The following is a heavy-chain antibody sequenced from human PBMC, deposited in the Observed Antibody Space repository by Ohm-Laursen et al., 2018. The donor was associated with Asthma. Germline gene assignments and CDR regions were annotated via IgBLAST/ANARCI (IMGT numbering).Heavy chain of an antibody. Sequence: SDTLSLTCTVSGGSISSYYWSWIRQPPGKGLEWIGYIYYSGSTNYNPSLKSRVTISVDASKNQFSLKLSSVTAADTAVYYCARDGYSYGMDVWGQGTTVTVSS. V-gene: IGHV4-59*01. CDR3: ARDGYSYGMDV. CDR2: IYYSGST. J-gene: IGHJ6*02. D-gene: IGHD5-18*01. CDR1: GGSISSYY.